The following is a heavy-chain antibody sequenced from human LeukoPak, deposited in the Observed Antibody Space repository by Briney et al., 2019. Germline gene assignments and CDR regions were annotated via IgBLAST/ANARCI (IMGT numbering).Heavy chain of an antibody. CDR2: ISYDVSNK. D-gene: IGHD3-9*01. CDR1: GFTFSSYG. Sequence: PGGSLRLSCAASGFTFSSYGIHWVRQAPGKGLEWVAVISYDVSNKYYADSVKGRFTISRDNSKNTLYLQMNSLRAEDTAVYYCAKGGYYDILGYWGQGTLVTVSS. J-gene: IGHJ4*02. CDR3: AKGGYYDILGY. V-gene: IGHV3-30-3*01.